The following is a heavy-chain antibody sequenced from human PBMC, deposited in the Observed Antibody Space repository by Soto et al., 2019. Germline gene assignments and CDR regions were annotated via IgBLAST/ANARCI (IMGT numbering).Heavy chain of an antibody. Sequence: QVQLVQSGAEVKKPGASVKVSCKASGYTFTSYAMHWVRQAPGQRLEWMGGINAGNGNTHYSQKFQSRVTINRDTSASTAYMELSSLRSEDTAVYYCARGTGSGGGCYSFHFEYWGQGTLVTVSS. CDR1: GYTFTSYA. CDR3: ARGTGSGGGCYSFHFEY. D-gene: IGHD2-15*01. CDR2: INAGNGNT. J-gene: IGHJ4*02. V-gene: IGHV1-3*01.